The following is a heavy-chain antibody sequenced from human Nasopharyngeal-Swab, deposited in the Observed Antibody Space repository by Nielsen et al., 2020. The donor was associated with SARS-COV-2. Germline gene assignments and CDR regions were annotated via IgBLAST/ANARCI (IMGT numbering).Heavy chain of an antibody. D-gene: IGHD3-22*01. CDR1: EYTFTSYY. CDR3: ARDSGEAANYYDSSGSFDY. Sequence: ASVQVSCKASEYTFTSYYMHWVRQPPGQGLEWMGIINPSGGSTSYAQKFQGRVTMTRDTSTSTVYMELSSLRSEDTAVYYCARDSGEAANYYDSSGSFDYWGQGTLVTVSS. CDR2: INPSGGST. V-gene: IGHV1-46*01. J-gene: IGHJ4*02.